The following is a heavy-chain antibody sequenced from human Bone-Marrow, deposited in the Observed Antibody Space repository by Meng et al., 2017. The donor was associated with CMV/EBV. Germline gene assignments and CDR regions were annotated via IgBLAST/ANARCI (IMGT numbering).Heavy chain of an antibody. J-gene: IGHJ6*02. CDR1: GFTFDDYA. V-gene: IGHV3-9*01. CDR3: AKDGYCSSTSCYDYYYYGMDV. Sequence: SLKISCAASGFTFDDYAMHWVRQAPGKGLEWVSGMSWNSGSIGYADSVKGRFTISRDNAKNSLYLQMNSLRAEGTALYYCAKDGYCSSTSCYDYYYYGMDVWGQGTTVTVSS. D-gene: IGHD2-2*01. CDR2: MSWNSGSI.